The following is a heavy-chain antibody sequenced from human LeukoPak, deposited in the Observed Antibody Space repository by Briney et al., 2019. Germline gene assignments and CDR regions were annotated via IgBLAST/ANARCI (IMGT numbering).Heavy chain of an antibody. J-gene: IGHJ4*02. D-gene: IGHD6-19*01. V-gene: IGHV3-9*01. CDR2: ISWNSGSI. CDR3: AKDQIAMAGPMDY. CDR1: GFTFDDYA. Sequence: PGGSLRLSCTASGFTFDDYAMHWVRHAPGKGLEWVSGISWNSGSIDYADSVKGRFTISRDNAKNSLYLQMNSLRAEDTAFYYCAKDQIAMAGPMDYWGRGTLVTVSS.